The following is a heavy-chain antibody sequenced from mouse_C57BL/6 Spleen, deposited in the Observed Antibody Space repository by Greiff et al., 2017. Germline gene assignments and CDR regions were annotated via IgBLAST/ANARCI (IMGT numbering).Heavy chain of an antibody. J-gene: IGHJ4*01. D-gene: IGHD2-12*01. CDR3: ASPRESYDGRDAMDY. Sequence: EVKLMESGGGLVKPGGSLKFSCAASGFTFSSYGMHWVRQAPEKGLEWVAYISSGSSTIYYADTVKGRFTISRDNAENTLFLQMTSLGSEDTAVYCCASPRESYDGRDAMDYWGQGTTVTVSS. CDR1: GFTFSSYG. CDR2: ISSGSSTI. V-gene: IGHV5-17*01.